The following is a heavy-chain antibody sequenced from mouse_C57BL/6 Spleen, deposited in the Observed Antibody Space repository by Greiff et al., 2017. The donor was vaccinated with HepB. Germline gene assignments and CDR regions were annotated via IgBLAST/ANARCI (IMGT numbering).Heavy chain of an antibody. CDR3: TRYYYGSSAWFAY. Sequence: VQLQQSGAELVRPGASVTLSCKASGYTFTDYEMHWVKQTPVHGLEWIGAIDPETGGTAYNQKFKGKAILTADKSSSTAYMELRSLTSEDSAVYYCTRYYYGSSAWFAYWGQWTLVTVSA. CDR1: GYTFTDYE. J-gene: IGHJ3*01. CDR2: IDPETGGT. V-gene: IGHV1-15*01. D-gene: IGHD1-1*01.